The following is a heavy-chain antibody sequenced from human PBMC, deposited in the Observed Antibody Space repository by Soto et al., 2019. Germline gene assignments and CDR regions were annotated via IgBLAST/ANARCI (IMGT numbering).Heavy chain of an antibody. V-gene: IGHV3-30*18. CDR2: TSYDGNNK. Sequence: GGSLRLSCTGSGFTFGNYGMHWVRQAPGKGLEWEASTSYDGNNKYYADSLKGRFTISRDNSKKMVYLQMTSLGPEDTAVYYCAKGGGSARDFDYWGQGALVTVSS. J-gene: IGHJ4*02. D-gene: IGHD1-26*01. CDR1: GFTFGNYG. CDR3: AKGGGSARDFDY.